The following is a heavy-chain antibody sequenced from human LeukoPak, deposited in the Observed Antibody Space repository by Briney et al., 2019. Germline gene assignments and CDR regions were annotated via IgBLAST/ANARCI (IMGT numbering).Heavy chain of an antibody. D-gene: IGHD2-2*01. CDR2: ISGTGGST. CDR1: GFTFSSYA. Sequence: PGGSLRLSCAASGFTFSSYAMSWVRQAPGKGLQWVSAISGTGGSTYYADSVKGRFTISRDNSKNTLYLQMNSLRAEDTAVYYCAKVGVLVPAAQYYFDFWGQGTLVTVSS. V-gene: IGHV3-23*01. J-gene: IGHJ4*02. CDR3: AKVGVLVPAAQYYFDF.